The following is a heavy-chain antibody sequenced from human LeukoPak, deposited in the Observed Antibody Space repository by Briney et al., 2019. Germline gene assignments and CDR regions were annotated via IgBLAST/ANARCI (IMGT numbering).Heavy chain of an antibody. V-gene: IGHV1-2*04. J-gene: IGHJ4*02. Sequence: ASVKVSCKASGYTFTGYYMHWVRQAPGQGLEWMGWISPNSGGTNYAQKFQGWVTMTRDTSISTAYMELSRLRSDDTAVYYCARGELPKLYFDYWGQGTLVTVSS. D-gene: IGHD1-26*01. CDR1: GYTFTGYY. CDR3: ARGELPKLYFDY. CDR2: ISPNSGGT.